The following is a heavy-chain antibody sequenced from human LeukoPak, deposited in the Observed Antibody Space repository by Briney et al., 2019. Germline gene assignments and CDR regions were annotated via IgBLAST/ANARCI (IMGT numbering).Heavy chain of an antibody. J-gene: IGHJ5*02. V-gene: IGHV4-39*07. CDR3: ATSHYGSGTHYNWFDP. CDR1: GGSISSSSYY. CDR2: IYYSGST. Sequence: PSETLSLTCPVSGGSISSSSYYWGWIRQPPGKGLEWIGSIYYSGSTYYNPSLKSRVTISVDTSKNQFSLKLSSVTAADTAVYYCATSHYGSGTHYNWFDPWGQGTLVTVSS. D-gene: IGHD3-10*01.